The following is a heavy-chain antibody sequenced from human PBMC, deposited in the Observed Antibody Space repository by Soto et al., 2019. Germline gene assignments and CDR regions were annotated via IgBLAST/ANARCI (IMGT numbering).Heavy chain of an antibody. Sequence: SETLSLTCTVSGGSVSSGSYYWSWIRQPPGKGLEWIGYIYYSGSTNYNPSLKSRVTISVDTSKNQFSLKLSSVTAADTAVYYCARDKGPPNFPSPGEGGSSIAARPNWYFDLWGRGTLVTVSS. J-gene: IGHJ2*01. V-gene: IGHV4-61*01. CDR2: IYYSGST. D-gene: IGHD6-6*01. CDR1: GGSVSSGSYY. CDR3: ARDKGPPNFPSPGEGGSSIAARPNWYFDL.